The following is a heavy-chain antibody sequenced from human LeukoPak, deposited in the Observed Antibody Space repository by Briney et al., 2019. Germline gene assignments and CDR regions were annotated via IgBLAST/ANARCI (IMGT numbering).Heavy chain of an antibody. CDR3: ARHPTFSGYEYYFDN. V-gene: IGHV4-39*01. J-gene: IGHJ4*02. CDR2: IYHSGST. CDR1: GASISSSDYY. D-gene: IGHD5-12*01. Sequence: SETLSLTCTVSGASISSSDYYWGWIRQPPGKGLEWIGSIYHSGSTYYNPSLKSRVTISVDTSKNQFSLKVSSVTVADTAVYYCARHPTFSGYEYYFDNWGQATLVTVSS.